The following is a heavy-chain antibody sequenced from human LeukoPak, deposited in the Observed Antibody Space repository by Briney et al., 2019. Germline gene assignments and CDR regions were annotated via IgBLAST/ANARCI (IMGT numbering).Heavy chain of an antibody. V-gene: IGHV4-59*12. CDR1: GGSISSYY. CDR3: ARDHGDSNGWYFGY. J-gene: IGHJ4*02. D-gene: IGHD6-19*01. CDR2: IYYSGST. Sequence: SETLSLTCTVSGGSISSYYWSWIRQPPGKGLEWIGYIYYSGSTNYNPSLKSRVTISVDTSKNQFSLKLSSVTAADTAVYYCARDHGDSNGWYFGYWGQGTLVTVSS.